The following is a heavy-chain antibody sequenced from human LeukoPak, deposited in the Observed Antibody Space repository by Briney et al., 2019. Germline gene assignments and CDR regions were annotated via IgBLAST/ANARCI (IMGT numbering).Heavy chain of an antibody. J-gene: IGHJ4*02. V-gene: IGHV3-11*01. CDR3: AKEGLWYTNSYSDF. CDR2: ISDSGNTV. Sequence: GGSLRLSCAASGFTFSDYYMSWIRQAPGKGLEWVSYISDSGNTVYYADSVKGRFTISRDNAKNSLYLQMNSLRAEDTAVYHCAKEGLWYTNSYSDFWGQGTLVTVSS. D-gene: IGHD2-2*02. CDR1: GFTFSDYY.